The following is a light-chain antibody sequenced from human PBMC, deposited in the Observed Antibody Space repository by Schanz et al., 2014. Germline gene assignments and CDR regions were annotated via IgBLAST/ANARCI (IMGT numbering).Light chain of an antibody. CDR1: SGDVGGYNY. CDR2: EVT. V-gene: IGLV2-8*01. Sequence: QSALTQPPSASGSPGQSVTISCTGTSGDVGGYNYVSWYQQHPGKAPKLMISEVTRRPSGVPDRFSGSKSGNTASLTVSGLQAEDEADYYCSSYAGSNNRVVFGGGTKVTVL. CDR3: SSYAGSNNRVV. J-gene: IGLJ2*01.